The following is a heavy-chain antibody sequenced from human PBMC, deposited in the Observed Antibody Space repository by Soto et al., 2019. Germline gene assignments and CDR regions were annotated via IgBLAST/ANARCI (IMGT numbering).Heavy chain of an antibody. Sequence: EVQLVETGGGLIQPGGSLRVSCAASGFSVNSYYMTWVRQAPGKGLEWDSVIDGAGATYYADSVEGRFTIFRDNLKNTLYLQMNSLRADDSAVYYGVRGSCGRCHLDGVFDFGYWGQGTLVTVSS. D-gene: IGHD2-8*01. J-gene: IGHJ4*02. CDR3: VRGSCGRCHLDGVFDFGY. CDR2: IDGAGAT. CDR1: GFSVNSYY. V-gene: IGHV3-53*02.